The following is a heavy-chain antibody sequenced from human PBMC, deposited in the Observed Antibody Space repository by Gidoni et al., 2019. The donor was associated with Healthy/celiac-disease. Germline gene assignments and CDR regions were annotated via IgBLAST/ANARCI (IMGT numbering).Heavy chain of an antibody. Sequence: EVQLVESGGGLVQPGRSLRLSCAASGFTFDDYAMHWVRQAPGKGLEWVSGISWNSGSIGYADSVKGRFTISRDNAKNSLYLQMNSLRAEDTALYYCVVGGGSSIAARQGYFDYWGQGTLVTVSS. D-gene: IGHD6-6*01. CDR3: VVGGGSSIAARQGYFDY. CDR1: GFTFDDYA. J-gene: IGHJ4*02. V-gene: IGHV3-9*01. CDR2: ISWNSGSI.